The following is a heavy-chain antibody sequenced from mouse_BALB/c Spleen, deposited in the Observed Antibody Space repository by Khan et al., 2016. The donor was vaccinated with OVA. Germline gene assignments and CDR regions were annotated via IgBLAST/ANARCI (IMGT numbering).Heavy chain of an antibody. J-gene: IGHJ2*01. CDR3: ARDRIDY. V-gene: IGHV1-7*01. CDR2: INPTSGFT. Sequence: QVQLKQSGAELAKPGASVKMSCKASGYTFTTYWMHWVKQRPGQGLEWIGYINPTSGFTDYNQKFKDKATLTADKSSSTAYMQLSSLTSVDSAVYYCARDRIDYWGQGTTLTVSS. CDR1: GYTFTTYW.